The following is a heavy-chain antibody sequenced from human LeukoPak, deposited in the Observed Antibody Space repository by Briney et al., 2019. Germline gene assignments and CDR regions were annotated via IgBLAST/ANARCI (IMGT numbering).Heavy chain of an antibody. CDR1: GFTFGDYA. CDR2: INSRSDYI. CDR3: ARGLNDALDY. J-gene: IGHJ4*02. V-gene: IGHV3-21*01. Sequence: PGRSLRLSCAASGFTFGDYAMNWVRQAPGKGLEWVSSINSRSDYIYYADSVKGRFTISRDNAKNSLYLQMNSLRAEDTAVYYCARGLNDALDYWGQGTLVTVSS. D-gene: IGHD1-1*01.